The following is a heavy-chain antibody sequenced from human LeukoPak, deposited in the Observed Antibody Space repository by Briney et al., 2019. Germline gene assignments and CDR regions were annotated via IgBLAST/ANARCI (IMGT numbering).Heavy chain of an antibody. CDR3: ARDYYYGSGSGKGMDV. CDR2: ISNDGSTK. D-gene: IGHD3-10*01. V-gene: IGHV3-30*04. Sequence: GGSLRLSSAPSVFTFSIYTMHWVRPAPDEGLERGSVISNDGSTKYYADSVKGRFTISRDNAKSTLYLQMNSLRAEDTAVYYCARDYYYGSGSGKGMDVWGQEATVTVSS. CDR1: VFTFSIYT. J-gene: IGHJ6*02.